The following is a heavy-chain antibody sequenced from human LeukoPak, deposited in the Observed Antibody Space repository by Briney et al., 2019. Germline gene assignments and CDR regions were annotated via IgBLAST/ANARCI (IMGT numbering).Heavy chain of an antibody. CDR2: IYPGDSDT. D-gene: IGHD3-22*01. J-gene: IGHJ4*02. CDR3: ARWIYDSSGYYYPAFDY. Sequence: KVGESLKISCKGSGYRFTSYWIGWGRQMPGKGLEWMGIIYPGDSDTRYSPSFQGQVTISADKSISTAYLQWSSLKASDTAMYYCARWIYDSSGYYYPAFDYWGQGTLVTVSS. CDR1: GYRFTSYW. V-gene: IGHV5-51*01.